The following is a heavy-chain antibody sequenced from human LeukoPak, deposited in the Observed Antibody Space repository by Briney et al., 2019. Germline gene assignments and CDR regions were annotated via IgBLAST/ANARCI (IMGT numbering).Heavy chain of an antibody. J-gene: IGHJ4*02. Sequence: GGSLRLSCAASGFTFSSYAMSWVRQAPGKGLKWVSAIRGSGGSTFYADSVKGRFTISRDNSKNTLYLQMHSLRVEDTAVYYCAKGEPYSDWGQGALVTVSS. CDR1: GFTFSSYA. CDR3: AKGEPYSD. D-gene: IGHD1-26*01. CDR2: IRGSGGST. V-gene: IGHV3-23*01.